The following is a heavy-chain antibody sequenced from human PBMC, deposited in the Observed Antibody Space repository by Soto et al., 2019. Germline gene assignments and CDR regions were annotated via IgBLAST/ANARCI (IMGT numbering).Heavy chain of an antibody. CDR1: GYTFTSYG. CDR2: ISAYNGNT. D-gene: IGHD3-3*01. Sequence: QVQLVQSGAEVKKPGASVKVSCKASGYTFTSYGISWVRQAPGQGLEWMGWISAYNGNTNYAQKLQGRVTMTTDTSPSTAYMELRSLRSDDTAVYYCARTLPEYYDFWCGTFDPWCQGTLVTVSS. J-gene: IGHJ5*02. V-gene: IGHV1-18*01. CDR3: ARTLPEYYDFWCGTFDP.